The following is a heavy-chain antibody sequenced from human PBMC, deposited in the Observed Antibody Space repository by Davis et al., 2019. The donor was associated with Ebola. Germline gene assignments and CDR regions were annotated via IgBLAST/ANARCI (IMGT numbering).Heavy chain of an antibody. CDR1: GYTFTSYG. J-gene: IGHJ4*02. D-gene: IGHD5-18*01. CDR3: ANRNPLMHTAMVIV. V-gene: IGHV1-18*04. Sequence: AASVKVSCKASGYTFTSYGITWVRQAPGQGLEWMGWINPHNGNTNYAQNVQGRVTMTTDTSTSTAYMEVGSLRSDDTAVYYCANRNPLMHTAMVIVWGQGTLVTVSS. CDR2: INPHNGNT.